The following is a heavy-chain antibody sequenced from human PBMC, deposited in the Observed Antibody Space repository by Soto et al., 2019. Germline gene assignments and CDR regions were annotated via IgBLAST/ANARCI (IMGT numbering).Heavy chain of an antibody. D-gene: IGHD2-2*01. CDR1: GFTFSDYY. J-gene: IGHJ5*02. CDR3: ARAGIVVVDNWFDP. V-gene: IGHV3-11*06. CDR2: ISSSSSYT. Sequence: PGGSLRLSCAASGFTFSDYYMSWIRQAPGNGLEWVSYISSSSSYTNYAYSVKGRFTISRDNAKNSLYLQMNSLRAEDTAVYYCARAGIVVVDNWFDPWGQGTLVTVSS.